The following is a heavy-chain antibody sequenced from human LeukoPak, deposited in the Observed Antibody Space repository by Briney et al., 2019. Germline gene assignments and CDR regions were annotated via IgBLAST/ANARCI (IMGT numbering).Heavy chain of an antibody. V-gene: IGHV4-34*01. CDR3: ARRSGWCTRGVPCYYYYYMDV. D-gene: IGHD6-19*01. J-gene: IGHJ6*03. Sequence: PSETLSLTCAVYGGSFSGYYWSWIRQPPGKGLEWIGEINHSGSTNYNPSLKSRVTISVDTSKNQFSLKLSSVTAADTAVYYCARRSGWCTRGVPCYYYYYMDVWGKGTTVTISS. CDR2: INHSGST. CDR1: GGSFSGYY.